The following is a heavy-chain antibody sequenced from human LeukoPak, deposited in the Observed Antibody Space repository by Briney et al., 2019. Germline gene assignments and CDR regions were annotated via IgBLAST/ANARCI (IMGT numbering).Heavy chain of an antibody. CDR2: IYSGGST. D-gene: IGHD5-12*01. V-gene: IGHV3-66*01. CDR1: GFTVSSNY. Sequence: GGSLRLSCAASGFTVSSNYMSWVRQAPGKGLEWVSVIYSGGSTYYADSVKGRFTISRDNSKNTLYLQMNSLRAEDTAVYYCAKDKWLRFFDYWGQGTLVTVSS. CDR3: AKDKWLRFFDY. J-gene: IGHJ4*02.